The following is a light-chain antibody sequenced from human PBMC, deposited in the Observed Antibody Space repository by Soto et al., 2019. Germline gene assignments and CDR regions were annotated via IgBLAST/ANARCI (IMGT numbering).Light chain of an antibody. J-gene: IGKJ1*01. Sequence: DIQLTQSPPSLSASVGDRVTITCRASRDINNSLAWYQQVPGKAPKLLIYAASTVQSGVPSRFRGSGSGTSFILTITSLQPEDVATYYCQKYNKAPWIFGQGTKVDI. CDR1: RDINNS. CDR2: AAS. CDR3: QKYNKAPWI. V-gene: IGKV1-27*01.